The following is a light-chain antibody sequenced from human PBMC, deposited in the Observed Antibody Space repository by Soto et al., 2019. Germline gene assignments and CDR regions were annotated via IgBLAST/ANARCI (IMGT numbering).Light chain of an antibody. CDR2: SNN. CDR3: ASWDDSLNGSNWV. V-gene: IGLV1-44*01. CDR1: SSNIGSNT. Sequence: QSVLTQPPSASGTPGQRVTISCSGGSSNIGSNTVNWYQQLPGTAPKLLIYSNNQRPSGVPDRFSGSKSGTSASLAISGLQSEDEADYYCASWDDSLNGSNWVFGGGTKVTVL. J-gene: IGLJ3*02.